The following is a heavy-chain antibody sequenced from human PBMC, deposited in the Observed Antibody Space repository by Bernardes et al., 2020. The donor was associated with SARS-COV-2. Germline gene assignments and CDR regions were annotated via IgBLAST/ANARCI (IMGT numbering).Heavy chain of an antibody. CDR3: ARGSWFDP. CDR2: INHSGST. V-gene: IGHV4-34*01. Sequence: SETLSLTCAVYGGSFSGYYWSWIRQPPGKGLEWIGEINHSGSTNYNPSLKSRVTISVDTSKNQFSLKLSSVTAADTAVYYCARGSWFDPWGQGTLVTVSS. J-gene: IGHJ5*02. CDR1: GGSFSGYY.